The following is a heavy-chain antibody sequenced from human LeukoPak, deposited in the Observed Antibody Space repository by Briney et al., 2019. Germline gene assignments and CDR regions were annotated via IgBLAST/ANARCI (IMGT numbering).Heavy chain of an antibody. CDR3: TRDLNRGSYHWFDP. Sequence: GGSLRLSCAASGLIVTNNYMSWVRQAPGKGLEWVSVLYTGGSADYADSVKGRFTISRDSSNNTLYLQMSSLRPEDTAIYYCTRDLNRGSYHWFDPWGQGTPVTVS. CDR2: LYTGGSA. J-gene: IGHJ5*02. D-gene: IGHD1-26*01. V-gene: IGHV3-66*01. CDR1: GLIVTNNY.